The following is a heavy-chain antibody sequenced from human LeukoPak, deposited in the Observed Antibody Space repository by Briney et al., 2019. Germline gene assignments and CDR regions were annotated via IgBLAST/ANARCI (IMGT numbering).Heavy chain of an antibody. CDR2: ISGSGNYI. CDR1: EVTFSTYT. V-gene: IGHV3-21*01. Sequence: GGSLRLSCAASEVTFSTYTMTWVRQAPGKGLEWVSSISGSGNYIYYADSLKGRFTISRDNAKNSLYLQMNSLRAEDTAVYYCARGYYDSRGTEAFDIWGQGTMVTVSS. CDR3: ARGYYDSRGTEAFDI. D-gene: IGHD3-22*01. J-gene: IGHJ3*02.